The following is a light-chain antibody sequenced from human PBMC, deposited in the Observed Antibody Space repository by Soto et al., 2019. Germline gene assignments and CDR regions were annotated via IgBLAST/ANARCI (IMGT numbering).Light chain of an antibody. CDR3: QQYDIWPIT. J-gene: IGKJ5*01. CDR1: QSVSSN. Sequence: EIVMTQSPATLSVTPGERATLSCRASQSVSSNLAWHQQKPGQAPRLLIYSASTRATGIPARFSGSGSGTEFTLTINSLLSEDIAVYYCQQYDIWPITFGQGTRLEIK. CDR2: SAS. V-gene: IGKV3-15*01.